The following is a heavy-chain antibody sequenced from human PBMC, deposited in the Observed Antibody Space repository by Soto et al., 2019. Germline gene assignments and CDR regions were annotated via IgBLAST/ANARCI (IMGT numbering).Heavy chain of an antibody. D-gene: IGHD2-2*01. V-gene: IGHV3-23*01. CDR2: ISGSGGST. J-gene: IGHJ4*02. CDR3: AKDSILITPAVTNIVALPAAIEFEY. Sequence: GSVRLSCAASGFAFSCYAMSWVRRSPGKGLEWVSAISGSGGSTYYADSVKGRFTISRDNSKNTLYLQMNSLRAEDTAVYYCAKDSILITPAVTNIVALPAAIEFEYWGEG. CDR1: GFAFSCYA.